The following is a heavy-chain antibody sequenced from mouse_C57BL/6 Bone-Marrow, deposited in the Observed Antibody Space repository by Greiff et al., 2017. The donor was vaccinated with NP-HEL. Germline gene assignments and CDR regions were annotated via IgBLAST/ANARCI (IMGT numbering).Heavy chain of an antibody. CDR2: VYPYNGGT. J-gene: IGHJ1*03. Sequence: VQLKESGPVLVKPGPSVKISCKASGFTFTDYYMHWVKQSHGKSLEWIGLVYPYNGGTSYNQKFKGKATLTVDTSSSTAYMELNSLTSEDSAVYYCARSTVYDGPTDYFDVWGTGTTVTVSS. CDR3: ARSTVYDGPTDYFDV. CDR1: GFTFTDYY. V-gene: IGHV1-36*01. D-gene: IGHD2-3*01.